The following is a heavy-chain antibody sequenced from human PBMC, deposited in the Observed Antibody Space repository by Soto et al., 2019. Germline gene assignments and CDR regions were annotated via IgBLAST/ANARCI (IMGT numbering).Heavy chain of an antibody. CDR1: GGSISSGGYY. Sequence: SETLSLTCTVSGGSISSGGYYWSWVRQNPRRGLEWIGNIYYSGNTYYNPSLKSRLTISVDTSKNQFSLNLSSVTAADTAVYYCARDRLMATAGTARHYFGLDVWGQGTTVTVS. V-gene: IGHV4-31*03. CDR3: ARDRLMATAGTARHYFGLDV. CDR2: IYYSGNT. D-gene: IGHD5-18*01. J-gene: IGHJ6*02.